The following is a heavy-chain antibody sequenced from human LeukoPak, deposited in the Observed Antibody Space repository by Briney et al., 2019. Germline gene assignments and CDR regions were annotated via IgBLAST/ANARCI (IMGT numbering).Heavy chain of an antibody. V-gene: IGHV3-21*01. CDR2: ISSSSSYI. CDR3: ARRPPEYYYYAMDV. Sequence: GGSLRLSCAASGFTFSSYSMNWVRQAPGKGLEWVSSISSSSSYIYYADSVKGRFTISRDNSKNSVYLQMNSLRAEDTAVYYCARRPPEYYYYAMDVWGQGTTVTVSS. CDR1: GFTFSSYS. D-gene: IGHD1-14*01. J-gene: IGHJ6*02.